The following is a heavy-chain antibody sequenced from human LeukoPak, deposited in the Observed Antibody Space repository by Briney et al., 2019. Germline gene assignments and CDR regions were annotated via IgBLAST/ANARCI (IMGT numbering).Heavy chain of an antibody. Sequence: SETLSLTRTVSGASMSDYYWSWIRQPLGKGLEWIGYIYYTGSTNYNPSLKSRVTMSVDTSKNQISLKLSSVTAADSAVYYCVRRVRYFGQNDYWGQGTLVTVSS. CDR2: IYYTGST. D-gene: IGHD3-9*01. V-gene: IGHV4-59*08. CDR1: GASMSDYY. CDR3: VRRVRYFGQNDY. J-gene: IGHJ4*02.